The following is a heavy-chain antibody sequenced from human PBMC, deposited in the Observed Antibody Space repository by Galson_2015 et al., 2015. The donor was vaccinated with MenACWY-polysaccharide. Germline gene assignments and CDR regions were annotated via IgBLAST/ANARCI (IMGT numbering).Heavy chain of an antibody. Sequence: SLRLSCAASGFIFSSDWMHWVRQAPGKGLVWVSRINNDATTINYADSVKGRFIISRDNAKNTLYLQMNSLRAEDTAVYYCARRGGSYYDSWGQGTLVTVSS. D-gene: IGHD3-10*01. J-gene: IGHJ4*02. CDR1: GFIFSSDW. CDR3: ARRGGSYYDS. V-gene: IGHV3-74*01. CDR2: INNDATTI.